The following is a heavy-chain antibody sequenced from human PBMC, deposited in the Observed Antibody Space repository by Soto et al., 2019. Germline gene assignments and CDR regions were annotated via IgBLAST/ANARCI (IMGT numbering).Heavy chain of an antibody. CDR2: IFHGGST. Sequence: QVQLQQWGAGLLKPSETLSLTCAVYGGSFSGYFWSWISQPPGKGLEWIGEIFHGGSTNYSPSLKSRVTISVDTSKNQFSLELSSVTAADTAVYYCARPHYDSNTFYYVLDYWGQGTLVTVSS. J-gene: IGHJ4*02. CDR1: GGSFSGYF. D-gene: IGHD3-22*01. CDR3: ARPHYDSNTFYYVLDY. V-gene: IGHV4-34*12.